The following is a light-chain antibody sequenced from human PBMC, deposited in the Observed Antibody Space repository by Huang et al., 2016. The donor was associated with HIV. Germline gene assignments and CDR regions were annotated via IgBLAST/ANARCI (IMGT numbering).Light chain of an antibody. CDR1: QSVSSY. CDR3: QQRSNWPPWT. CDR2: DAS. J-gene: IGKJ1*01. V-gene: IGKV3-11*01. Sequence: EIVLTQSPATLSLSPGERATLSCRASQSVSSYFAWYQQTPGQAPRRLIYDASNRATGIPARFSGSGSGTDFTLTISSLEPEDFAVYYCQQRSNWPPWTFGQGTKVEIK.